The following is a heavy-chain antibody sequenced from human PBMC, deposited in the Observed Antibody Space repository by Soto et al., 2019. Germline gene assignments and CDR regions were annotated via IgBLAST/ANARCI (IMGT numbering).Heavy chain of an antibody. CDR2: ISWDGGST. V-gene: IGHV3-43*01. D-gene: IGHD4-17*01. CDR3: AKDSQYGSYFDY. CDR1: GFTFDDYT. J-gene: IGHJ4*02. Sequence: EVQLVESGGVVVQPGGSLRLSCAASGFTFDDYTMHWVRQAPGKGLEWVSLISWDGGSTYYADSVKVRFTISRDNSNNSLYLQMNSLRTEDTALYYCAKDSQYGSYFDYWGQGTLVTVSS.